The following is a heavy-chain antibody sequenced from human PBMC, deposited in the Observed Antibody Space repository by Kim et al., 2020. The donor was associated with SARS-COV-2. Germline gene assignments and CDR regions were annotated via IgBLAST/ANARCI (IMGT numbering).Heavy chain of an antibody. Sequence: ASVKVSCKASGYTFTSYYMHWVRQAPGQGLEWMGIINPSGGSTSYAQKFQGRVTMTRDTSTSTVYMELSSLRSEDTAVYYCARGTGYSSSWYRGKNEKEINFDYWGQGTLVTVSS. CDR1: GYTFTSYY. CDR3: ARGTGYSSSWYRGKNEKEINFDY. CDR2: INPSGGST. V-gene: IGHV1-46*01. D-gene: IGHD6-13*01. J-gene: IGHJ4*02.